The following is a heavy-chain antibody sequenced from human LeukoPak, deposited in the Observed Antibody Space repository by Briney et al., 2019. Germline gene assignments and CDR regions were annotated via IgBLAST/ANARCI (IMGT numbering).Heavy chain of an antibody. CDR3: AREREKDCSSTSCSDAFDI. J-gene: IGHJ3*02. D-gene: IGHD2-2*01. CDR1: GGSISSYY. CDR2: IYTSGST. V-gene: IGHV4-4*07. Sequence: SETLSLTCTVSGGSISSYYWSWIRQPAGKGLEWIGRIYTSGSTNYNPSLKSRVTMSVDTSKNQFSLKLSSVTAADTAVYYCAREREKDCSSTSCSDAFDIWGQGTMVTVSS.